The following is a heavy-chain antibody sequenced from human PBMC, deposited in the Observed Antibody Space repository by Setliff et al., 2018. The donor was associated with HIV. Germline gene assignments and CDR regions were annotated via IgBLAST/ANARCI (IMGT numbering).Heavy chain of an antibody. CDR3: ATKVYCTNGVCLDAFDI. V-gene: IGHV1-2*06. CDR1: GYTFTSYY. Sequence: GASVKVSCKASGYTFTSYYMHWVRQAPGQGLEWMGRIIPNSAGTNYAQKFQGRVTMTRDTSISTAYMELSRLRSDDTAVYYCATKVYCTNGVCLDAFDIWGQGTMVTVSS. CDR2: IIPNSAGT. D-gene: IGHD2-8*01. J-gene: IGHJ3*02.